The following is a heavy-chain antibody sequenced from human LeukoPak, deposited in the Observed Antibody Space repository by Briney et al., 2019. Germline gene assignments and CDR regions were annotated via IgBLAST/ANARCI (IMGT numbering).Heavy chain of an antibody. CDR2: INHSGST. CDR1: GGSFSGYY. CDR3: ARGLAGYSSSWYYYYGMDV. V-gene: IGHV4-34*01. D-gene: IGHD6-13*01. Sequence: SETLSLTCAVYGGSFSGYYWSWIRQPPGKGLEWIGGINHSGSTNYNPSLKSRVTISVDTSKNQFSLKLSSVTAADTAVYYCARGLAGYSSSWYYYYGMDVWGQGTTVTVSS. J-gene: IGHJ6*02.